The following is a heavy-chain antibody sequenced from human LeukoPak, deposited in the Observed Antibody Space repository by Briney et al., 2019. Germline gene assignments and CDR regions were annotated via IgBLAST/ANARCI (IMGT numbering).Heavy chain of an antibody. Sequence: GGSLRISCAASGFTFSSYVMSWVRQAPGKGLEWVSIINTNGRTTYYADSVKGRFTISRDNSKNTLYLQMNSLRAEDTAVYYCAKHPESGNFDYWGRGTLVTVPS. CDR1: GFTFSSYV. V-gene: IGHV3-23*05. CDR3: AKHPESGNFDY. CDR2: INTNGRTT. J-gene: IGHJ4*02. D-gene: IGHD1-14*01.